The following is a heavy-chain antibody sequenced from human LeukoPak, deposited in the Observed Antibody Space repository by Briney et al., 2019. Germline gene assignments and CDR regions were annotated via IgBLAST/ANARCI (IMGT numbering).Heavy chain of an antibody. CDR2: ISGSGDST. Sequence: PGGSLRLSCAASRFTYCSYAISWVRQAPGKGLEWVSVISGSGDSTDYADSVKGRFTISRDNSKNTLYVQINSLRAEDTAVYYCSKGGRYWVSAACYCSHWGQGTLVTVSS. CDR1: RFTYCSYA. CDR3: SKGGRYWVSAACYCSH. V-gene: IGHV3-23*01. J-gene: IGHJ4*02. D-gene: IGHD2-21*02.